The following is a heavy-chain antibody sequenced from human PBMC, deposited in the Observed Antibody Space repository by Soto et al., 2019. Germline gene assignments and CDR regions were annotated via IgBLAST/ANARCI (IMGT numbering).Heavy chain of an antibody. V-gene: IGHV4-4*07. CDR3: AREGSYSAYNFAHGIQLWSFDF. D-gene: IGHD5-12*01. CDR1: GGSINTFY. Sequence: SETLSLTFTVSGGSINTFYWSWVRQPSWKVLEWIGRIFSSGITSFNPSLESRVAMSVDTSKNHFSLNLSSVTAADMAVYYCAREGSYSAYNFAHGIQLWSFDFWGQGALVTVSS. J-gene: IGHJ4*02. CDR2: IFSSGIT.